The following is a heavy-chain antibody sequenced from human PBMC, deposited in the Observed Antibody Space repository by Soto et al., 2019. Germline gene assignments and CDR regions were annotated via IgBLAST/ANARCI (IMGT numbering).Heavy chain of an antibody. CDR1: GFTFSSYG. CDR2: ISYDGSNK. CDR3: AKDRKQLRFGYYYYGMDV. V-gene: IGHV3-30*18. D-gene: IGHD3-16*01. Sequence: GGSLRLSCAASGFTFSSYGMHWVRQAPGKGLEWVAVISYDGSNKYYADSVKGRFTISRDNSKNTLYLQMNSLRAEDTAVYYCAKDRKQLRFGYYYYGMDVWGQGTTVTVSS. J-gene: IGHJ6*02.